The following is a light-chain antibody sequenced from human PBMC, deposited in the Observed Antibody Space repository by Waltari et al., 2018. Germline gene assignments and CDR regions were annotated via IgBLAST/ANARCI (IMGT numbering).Light chain of an antibody. V-gene: IGKV4-1*01. CDR2: WAS. J-gene: IGKJ1*01. CDR3: HQYSSTPWT. CDR1: QPILLSSDKENY. Sequence: DIVLTQSPESLTVSLGERDTINCKSSQPILLSSDKENYSAGSQQNPGQPPKLLIRWASTREPGVPDRCSGSGSGTDFPLTISSLQPEDVAVYYCHQYSSTPWTFGQGTKV.